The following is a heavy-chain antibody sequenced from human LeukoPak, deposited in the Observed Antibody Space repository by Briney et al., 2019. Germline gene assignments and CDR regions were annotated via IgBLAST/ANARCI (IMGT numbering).Heavy chain of an antibody. CDR3: ARCPIVGVYSGVDY. CDR2: ITTSSSYI. Sequence: GGSLRLSCAGSGFSFSSYGMHWVRQAPGKGLEWVSSITTSSSYIYYADSVKGRFTTSRDIAKNSLYLQMNSLRAEDTAVYYCARCPIVGVYSGVDYWGQGTLVTVSS. V-gene: IGHV3-21*01. D-gene: IGHD1-26*01. J-gene: IGHJ4*02. CDR1: GFSFSSYG.